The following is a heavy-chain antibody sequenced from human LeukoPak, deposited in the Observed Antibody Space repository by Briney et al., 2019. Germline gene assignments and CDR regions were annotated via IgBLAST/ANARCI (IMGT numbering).Heavy chain of an antibody. V-gene: IGHV4-34*01. J-gene: IGHJ4*02. CDR2: INHSGST. CDR1: GGSFSGYY. CDR3: ARGRSY. Sequence: SETLSLTCAVYGGSFSGYYWSWIRQPPGKGLEWIGEINHSGSTNYNPSLKSRVTISVDTSKNQFSLKLSSVTAADTALYYCARGRSYWGQGTLVTVSS.